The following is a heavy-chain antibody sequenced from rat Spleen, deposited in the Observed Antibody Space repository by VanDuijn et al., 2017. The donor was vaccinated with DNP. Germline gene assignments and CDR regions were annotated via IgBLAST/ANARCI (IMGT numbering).Heavy chain of an antibody. CDR1: GFTFNNYW. J-gene: IGHJ2*01. D-gene: IGHD1-4*01. Sequence: EVLLVESGGGLVQPGRSLKLSCVASGFTFNNYWMTWIRQVPGKGLEWIASITNTGGNTYYVDSVKGRFTISRDNAKSTLYLQMDSLRSEDTATYYWAGRPPPTRGPFDYWGQGVTVTVSS. CDR3: AGRPPPTRGPFDY. V-gene: IGHV5-31*01. CDR2: ITNTGGNT.